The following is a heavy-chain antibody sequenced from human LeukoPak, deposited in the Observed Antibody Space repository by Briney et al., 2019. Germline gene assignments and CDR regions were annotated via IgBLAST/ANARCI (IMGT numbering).Heavy chain of an antibody. V-gene: IGHV1-46*01. CDR3: ARHSLPGTTPFDY. D-gene: IGHD1-1*01. Sequence: ASVKVSCKASGYTFINYYIHWVRQAPGQGLEWVGIINPSGGSTTYAQKFQGRVSMTRDTSTSTVYMELSSLESDGTALYYCARHSLPGTTPFDYWGQGTLVTVSS. J-gene: IGHJ4*02. CDR2: INPSGGST. CDR1: GYTFINYY.